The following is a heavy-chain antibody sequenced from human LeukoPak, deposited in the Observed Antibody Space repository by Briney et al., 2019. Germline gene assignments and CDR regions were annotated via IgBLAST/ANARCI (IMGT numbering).Heavy chain of an antibody. CDR2: INHSGST. J-gene: IGHJ4*02. Sequence: KPSETLSLTCAVYGGSFSGYYWSWIRQPPGKGLEWIGEINHSGSTNHNPSLKSRVTISVDTSKNQFSLKLSSVTAADTAVYYCARGIPSQYYYGSGSLFDYWGQGTLVTVSS. CDR1: GGSFSGYY. CDR3: ARGIPSQYYYGSGSLFDY. D-gene: IGHD3-10*01. V-gene: IGHV4-34*01.